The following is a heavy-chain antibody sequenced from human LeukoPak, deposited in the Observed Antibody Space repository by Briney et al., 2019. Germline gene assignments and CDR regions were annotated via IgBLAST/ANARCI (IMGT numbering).Heavy chain of an antibody. V-gene: IGHV4-59*11. Sequence: SETLSLTCTVSGGSMSHHWSWIRQSPGKGLEWIGYISHTASTNYNPSLKSRVTLSIDTSKSQLSFQLTSVTAADTAVYYCARSSGDTSDYYDSSGYPTPPSEYFQHWGQGTLVTVSS. CDR1: GGSMSHH. CDR3: ARSSGDTSDYYDSSGYPTPPSEYFQH. J-gene: IGHJ1*01. D-gene: IGHD3-22*01. CDR2: ISHTAST.